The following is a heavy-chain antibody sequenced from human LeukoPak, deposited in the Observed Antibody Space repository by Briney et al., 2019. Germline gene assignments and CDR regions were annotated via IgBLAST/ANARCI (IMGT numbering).Heavy chain of an antibody. V-gene: IGHV1-46*01. Sequence: ASVKVSCKASGYTFTSYYMHWVRQAPGQGLEWMGIINPSGGSTSYAQKFQGRVTMTRDMSTSTVYMELSSLRSEDTAVYYCARDTRIAAAEYSFDYWGQGTLVTVSS. J-gene: IGHJ4*02. CDR1: GYTFTSYY. D-gene: IGHD6-13*01. CDR2: INPSGGST. CDR3: ARDTRIAAAEYSFDY.